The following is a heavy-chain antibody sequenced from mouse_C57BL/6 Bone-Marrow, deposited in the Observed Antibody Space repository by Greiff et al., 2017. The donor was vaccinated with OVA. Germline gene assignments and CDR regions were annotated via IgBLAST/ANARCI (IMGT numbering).Heavy chain of an antibody. CDR3: ARRLGRGGLYAMDY. Sequence: VQRVESGAELARPGASVKLSCKASGYTFTSYGISWVKQRTGQGLEWIGEIYPRSGNTYYNEKFKGKATLTADKSSSTAYMELRSLTSEDSAVYFCARRLGRGGLYAMDYWGQGTSVTVSS. CDR2: IYPRSGNT. V-gene: IGHV1-81*01. CDR1: GYTFTSYG. J-gene: IGHJ4*01. D-gene: IGHD4-1*01.